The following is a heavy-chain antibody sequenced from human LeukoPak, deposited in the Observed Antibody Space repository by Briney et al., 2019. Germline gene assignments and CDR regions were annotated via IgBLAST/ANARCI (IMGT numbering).Heavy chain of an antibody. CDR1: GGSFSGYY. J-gene: IGHJ4*02. CDR3: ARDAYYYGSGSYYRGFPLDY. V-gene: IGHV4-34*01. CDR2: INHSGST. Sequence: SETLSLTCAVYGGSFSGYYWSWIRQPPGKGLEWIGEINHSGSTNYNPSLKSRVTISVDTSKNQFSLKLSSVTAADTAVYYCARDAYYYGSGSYYRGFPLDYWGQGTLVTVSS. D-gene: IGHD3-10*01.